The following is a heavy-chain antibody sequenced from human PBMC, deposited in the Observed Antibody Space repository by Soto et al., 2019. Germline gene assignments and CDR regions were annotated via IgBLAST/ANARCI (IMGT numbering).Heavy chain of an antibody. J-gene: IGHJ6*02. CDR1: GFRFSGYG. CDR2: ISGDGSKK. CDR3: TKSRRSVLMVYGFGGMDV. Sequence: GGSLRLSCAVSGFRFSGYGMHWVRQAPGKGLEWLAAISGDGSKKYFGDSVKGRFTISRDNSKNTLDLQINSLRAEDTAVYFCTKSRRSVLMVYGFGGMDVWGRGTTVTVS. D-gene: IGHD2-8*01. V-gene: IGHV3-30*18.